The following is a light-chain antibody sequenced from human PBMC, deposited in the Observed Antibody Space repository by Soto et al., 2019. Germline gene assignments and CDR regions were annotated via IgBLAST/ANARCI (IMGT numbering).Light chain of an antibody. Sequence: ETVMTQSPATLSVSPGERATLSCRASQSVNSNLAWYQQKLGQAPRVLIYGASTRATGIPDRFSGSGSGTEFTLTISSLQSEDFAVYYCQQYNNWPWTFGQGTKVDIK. V-gene: IGKV3-15*01. CDR3: QQYNNWPWT. CDR1: QSVNSN. CDR2: GAS. J-gene: IGKJ1*01.